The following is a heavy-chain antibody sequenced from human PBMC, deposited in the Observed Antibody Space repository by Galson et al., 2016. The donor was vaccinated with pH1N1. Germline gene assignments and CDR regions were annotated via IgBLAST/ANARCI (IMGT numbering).Heavy chain of an antibody. CDR1: GFTFSRYA. CDR3: AKLDYDFWSGYYRHFDY. D-gene: IGHD3-3*01. V-gene: IGHV3-23*01. J-gene: IGHJ4*02. CDR2: IRGSGDDT. Sequence: SPRLSCAASGFTFSRYAMSWVRQAPGKGLEWVSAIRGSGDDTYYATSVKGRFTISRDNSKNTLYLQMNSLRGDDTAVYYCAKLDYDFWSGYYRHFDYWGQGTLVTVSS.